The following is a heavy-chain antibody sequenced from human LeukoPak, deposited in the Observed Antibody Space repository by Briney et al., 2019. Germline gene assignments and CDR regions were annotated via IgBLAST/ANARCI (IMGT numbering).Heavy chain of an antibody. CDR3: AKHRGAAGWRSFDI. J-gene: IGHJ3*02. D-gene: IGHD6-13*01. CDR2: INDSGST. Sequence: SETLSLTCGVSGGCFSGYYWSWIRQPPGKGLEWIGEINDSGSTKYNPSLKSRVTISIDTSKNQFSLKLNSVTAADTAVYYCAKHRGAAGWRSFDIWGQGTMVTVSS. CDR1: GGCFSGYY. V-gene: IGHV4-34*01.